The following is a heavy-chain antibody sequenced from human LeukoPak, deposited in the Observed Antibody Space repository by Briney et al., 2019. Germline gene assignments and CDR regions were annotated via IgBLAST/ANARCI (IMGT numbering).Heavy chain of an antibody. D-gene: IGHD6-13*01. V-gene: IGHV4-34*01. CDR3: ARAPRLPGIAAAWYDY. Sequence: PSETLSLTCAVYGGSLSGYYWSWIRQPPGKGLEWIGEINHSGSTNYNPPLKSRVTISVDTSKNQFSLKLSSVTAADTAVYYCARAPRLPGIAAAWYDYWGQGTLVTVSS. CDR2: INHSGST. CDR1: GGSLSGYY. J-gene: IGHJ4*02.